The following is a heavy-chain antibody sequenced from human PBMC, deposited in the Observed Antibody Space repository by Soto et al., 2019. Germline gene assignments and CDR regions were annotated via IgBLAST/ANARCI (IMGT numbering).Heavy chain of an antibody. CDR3: ARDLSSSSTNYFDS. V-gene: IGHV3-11*06. J-gene: IGHJ4*02. Sequence: PGGSLRLSCAASGFAFSDYYMSWIRQAPGKGLEWLSYISSSSSYTNYADSVKGRFTISRDNAKNSLFLQMNSLRADDTAVYYCARDLSSSSTNYFDSWGQGTLVTVSS. CDR2: ISSSSSYT. CDR1: GFAFSDYY.